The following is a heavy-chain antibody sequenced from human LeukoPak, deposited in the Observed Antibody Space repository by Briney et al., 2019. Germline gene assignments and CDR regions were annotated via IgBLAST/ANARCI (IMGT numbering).Heavy chain of an antibody. V-gene: IGHV3-7*01. J-gene: IGHJ4*02. CDR1: GFSFSPYW. CDR3: ARENWGTFDY. CDR2: INQDGSKI. D-gene: IGHD3-16*01. Sequence: GGSLRHSCAASGFSFSPYWMAWVRQAPGRGLEWVATINQDGSKIYYVDSVKGRFTISRDNARNSLYLQMNSLRVEDTTVYYCARENWGTFDYWGQGTLVTVSS.